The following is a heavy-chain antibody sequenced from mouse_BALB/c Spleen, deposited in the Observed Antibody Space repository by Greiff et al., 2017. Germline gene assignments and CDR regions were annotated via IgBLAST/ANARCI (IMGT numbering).Heavy chain of an antibody. V-gene: IGHV5-6-5*01. J-gene: IGHJ3*01. D-gene: IGHD2-14*01. Sequence: EVHVVESGGGLVKPGGSLKLSCAASGFTFSSYAMSWVRQTPEKRLEWVASISSGGSTYYPDSVKGRFTISRDNARNILYLQMSSLRSEDTAMYYCARGLYRYDEAYWGQGTLVTVSA. CDR3: ARGLYRYDEAY. CDR2: ISSGGST. CDR1: GFTFSSYA.